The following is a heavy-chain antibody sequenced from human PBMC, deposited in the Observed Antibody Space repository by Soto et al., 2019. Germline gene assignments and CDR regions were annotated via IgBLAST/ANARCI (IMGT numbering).Heavy chain of an antibody. CDR2: TSSSSSYI. CDR1: GFTFSSYS. J-gene: IGHJ4*02. CDR3: ARGGYYDSSGYPTGY. Sequence: GGSLRLSCAASGFTFSSYSMNWVRQAPGKGLEWVSSTSSSSSYIYYADSVKGRFTISRDNAKNSLYLQMNSLRAEDTAVYYCARGGYYDSSGYPTGYWGQGTLVTVSS. D-gene: IGHD3-22*01. V-gene: IGHV3-21*03.